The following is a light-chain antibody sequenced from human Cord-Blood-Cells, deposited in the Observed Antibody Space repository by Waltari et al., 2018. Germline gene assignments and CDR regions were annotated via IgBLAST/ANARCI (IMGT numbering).Light chain of an antibody. J-gene: IGLJ3*02. Sequence: QSSLTQPASVPGSPGQSITLSLPGTSGDVGGYNCVSWYQQHPGKAPKLMIYDVSNRPSGVSNRFSGSKSGNTASLTISGLQAEDEADYYCSSNTSSSTVFGGGTKLTVL. CDR3: SSNTSSSTV. V-gene: IGLV2-14*01. CDR1: SGDVGGYNC. CDR2: DVS.